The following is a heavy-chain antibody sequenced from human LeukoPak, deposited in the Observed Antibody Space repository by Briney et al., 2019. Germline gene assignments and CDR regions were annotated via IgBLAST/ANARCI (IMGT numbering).Heavy chain of an antibody. CDR2: ISSTGGTA. Sequence: GGSLRLSCAASGFTFSSFGMSWVRQAPGKGLEWVSAISSTGGTAYYADSVKGRFTISRDNAKNTLYLQMNSLRAEDTAVYYCARDSPAQDSSGYYSSWYFDLWGRGTLVTVSS. J-gene: IGHJ2*01. CDR1: GFTFSSFG. V-gene: IGHV3-23*01. CDR3: ARDSPAQDSSGYYSSWYFDL. D-gene: IGHD3-22*01.